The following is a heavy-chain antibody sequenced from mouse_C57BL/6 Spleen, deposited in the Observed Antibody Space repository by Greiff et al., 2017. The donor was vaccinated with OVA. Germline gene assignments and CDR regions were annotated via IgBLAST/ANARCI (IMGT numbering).Heavy chain of an antibody. Sequence: VQRVASGAELVKPGASVKISCKASGYAFSSYWMNWVKQRPGTGLEWIGQIYPGDGDTNYNGKFKGKATLTADKSSSTAYMQLSSLTSEDSAVYFCARRYYSNSYAMDYWGQGTSVTVSS. J-gene: IGHJ4*01. CDR3: ARRYYSNSYAMDY. V-gene: IGHV1-80*01. CDR1: GYAFSSYW. CDR2: IYPGDGDT. D-gene: IGHD2-5*01.